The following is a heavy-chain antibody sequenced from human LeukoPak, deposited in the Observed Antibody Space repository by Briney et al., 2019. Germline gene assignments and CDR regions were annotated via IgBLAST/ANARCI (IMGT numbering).Heavy chain of an antibody. Sequence: ASVKVSCKASVYTFTGYYMHWVRQAPGQGLEWMGWINPNSGGTNYAQKFQGRVTMTRDTSIGTAYMELSRLRSDDTAVYYCARGSITMVRGVIGRYWGQGTLVTVSS. V-gene: IGHV1-2*02. CDR2: INPNSGGT. D-gene: IGHD3-10*01. CDR3: ARGSITMVRGVIGRY. J-gene: IGHJ4*02. CDR1: VYTFTGYY.